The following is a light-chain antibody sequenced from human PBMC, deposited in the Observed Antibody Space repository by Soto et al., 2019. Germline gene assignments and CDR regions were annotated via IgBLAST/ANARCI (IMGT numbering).Light chain of an antibody. J-gene: IGKJ1*01. CDR1: QSISSL. CDR3: QQYNSYLWT. V-gene: IGKV1-5*03. Sequence: DIQMTQSPSTLSASVGDRVIIICRASQSISSLLAWYQHKPGKAPKLLIYKASSLESGVPSRFSGSGSGTEFTLTISSLQPDDFATYYCQQYNSYLWTFGQGTKVDIK. CDR2: KAS.